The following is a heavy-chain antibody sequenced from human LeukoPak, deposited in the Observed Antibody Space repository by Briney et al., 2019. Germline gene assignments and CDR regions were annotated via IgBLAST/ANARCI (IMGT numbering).Heavy chain of an antibody. CDR1: GFTVSSNY. V-gene: IGHV3-53*01. D-gene: IGHD3-22*01. CDR2: IYSGGST. J-gene: IGHJ4*02. CDR3: ARDHKAYYYDSSGYYLDY. Sequence: GGSLRLSCAASGFTVSSNYMSWVRQAPGKGLEWVSGIYSGGSTYYADSVKGRFTISRDNSKNTLYLQMNSLRAEDTAVYYCARDHKAYYYDSSGYYLDYWGQGTLVTVPS.